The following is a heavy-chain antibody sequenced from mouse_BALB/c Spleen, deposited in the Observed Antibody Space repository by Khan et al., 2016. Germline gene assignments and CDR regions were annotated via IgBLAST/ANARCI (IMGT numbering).Heavy chain of an antibody. D-gene: IGHD1-1*01. CDR2: ISYSGST. Sequence: EVQLQESGPGLVKPSQSLSLTCTVTGYSITSDYAWNWIRQFPGNKLEWMGYISYSGSTTYNQSLKSRISITRETSKNQYFLQLNTVATEATATDYCARDYYGSSYFDYWGQGTTLTVSS. V-gene: IGHV3-2*02. J-gene: IGHJ2*01. CDR1: GYSITSDYA. CDR3: ARDYYGSSYFDY.